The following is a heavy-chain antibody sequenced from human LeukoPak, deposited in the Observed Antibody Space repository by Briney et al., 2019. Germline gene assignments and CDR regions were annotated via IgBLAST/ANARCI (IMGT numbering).Heavy chain of an antibody. CDR3: ARVRNYYDSSGYLYYFDY. D-gene: IGHD3-22*01. J-gene: IGHJ4*02. V-gene: IGHV1-2*02. CDR2: INPNSGGT. CDR1: GYTFASHY. Sequence: ASVKVSCKASGYTFASHYMHWVRQAPGQGLEWMGWINPNSGGTNYAQKFQGRVTLTRDTSISTAYMDLSRLRSDDTAVYYCARVRNYYDSSGYLYYFDYWGQGTLVTVSS.